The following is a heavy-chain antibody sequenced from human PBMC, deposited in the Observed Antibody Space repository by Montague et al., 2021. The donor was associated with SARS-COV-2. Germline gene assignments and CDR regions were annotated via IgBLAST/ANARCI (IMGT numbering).Heavy chain of an antibody. J-gene: IGHJ3*02. CDR2: IYTSGST. V-gene: IGHV4-4*07. CDR3: ARGSFGMGAFDI. Sequence: SETLSLTCTVSSGPISSYYWSWIRQPAGKGLEWIGLIYTSGSTNYNPSLKSRVTMSLDTSKNQFSLKLRSVTAADTAVYYCARGSFGMGAFDIWGQGTMVTVSS. CDR1: SGPISSYY. D-gene: IGHD1-14*01.